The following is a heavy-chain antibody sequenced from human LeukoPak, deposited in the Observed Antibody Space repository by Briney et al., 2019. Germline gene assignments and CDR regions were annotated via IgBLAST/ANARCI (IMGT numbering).Heavy chain of an antibody. CDR3: VTVSWGSSYGKDV. V-gene: IGHV1-8*01. J-gene: IGHJ6*02. CDR2: MNPNRGNT. Sequence: GASVNVSCKACGYTFTSYVIKWVRQATGQGLEGMGWMNPNRGNTGYAPKSQGRVTMTSSTFIRPAHLELGSWGRDGPAVFYLVTVSWGSSYGKDVWRQGMTVIVSS. CDR1: GYTFTSYV. D-gene: IGHD2-21*02.